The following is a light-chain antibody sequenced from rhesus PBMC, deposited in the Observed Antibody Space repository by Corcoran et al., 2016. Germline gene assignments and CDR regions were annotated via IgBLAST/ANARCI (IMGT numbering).Light chain of an antibody. V-gene: IGKV1S9*01. CDR3: QQGYSYPWT. CDR1: PSLSNF. CDR2: GAS. Sequence: DIQMTQSPSSLSASVGDRVTIACQASPSLSNFLSWYQQKAGKTPNLLIYGASRLQSGIPSRFSGSGPGTYFTLNISSLQPEDFATYYCQQGYSYPWTFGQGTRVAIK. J-gene: IGKJ1*01.